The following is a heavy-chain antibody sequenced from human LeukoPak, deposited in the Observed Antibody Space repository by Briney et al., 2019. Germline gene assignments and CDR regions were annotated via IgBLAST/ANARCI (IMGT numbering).Heavy chain of an antibody. Sequence: PGGSLRLSCAASGFTFSSYEMNWVRQAPGKGLEWVSYISSSGSTIYYADSVKGRFTISRDNAKNSLYLQMNSLRAEDTAVYYCARDESTARDHLRFDYWGQGTLVTVSS. CDR2: ISSSGSTI. D-gene: IGHD5-18*01. J-gene: IGHJ4*02. CDR1: GFTFSSYE. CDR3: ARDESTARDHLRFDY. V-gene: IGHV3-48*03.